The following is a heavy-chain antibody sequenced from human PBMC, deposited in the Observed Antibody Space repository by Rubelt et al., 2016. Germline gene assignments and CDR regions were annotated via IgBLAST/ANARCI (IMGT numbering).Heavy chain of an antibody. CDR3: ARDESAMATAYLDY. V-gene: IGHV3-30*04. CDR1: GFTFSSYA. CDR2: ISYDGNNK. D-gene: IGHD5-24*01. Sequence: QVQLVESGGGVVQPGRSLRLSCAASGFTFSSYAMNWVRQAPGKGLEWAAVISYDGNNKYYAASVKGRLTIPRDNSKNTLLLQRNSLRGEDTAVYYCARDESAMATAYLDYWGQGTLVTVSS. J-gene: IGHJ4*02.